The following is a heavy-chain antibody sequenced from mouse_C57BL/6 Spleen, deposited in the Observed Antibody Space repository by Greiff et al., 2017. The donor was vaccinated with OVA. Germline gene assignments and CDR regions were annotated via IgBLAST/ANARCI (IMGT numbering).Heavy chain of an antibody. Sequence: QVHVKQSGAELVRPGASVTLSCKASGYTFTDYEMHWVKQTPVHGLEWIGAIDPETGGTAYNQKFKGKAILTADKSSSTAYMELRSLTSEDSAVYYCTRRLSRYYAMDYWGQGTSVTVSS. CDR3: TRRLSRYYAMDY. V-gene: IGHV1-15*01. CDR2: IDPETGGT. CDR1: GYTFTDYE. J-gene: IGHJ4*01. D-gene: IGHD3-2*02.